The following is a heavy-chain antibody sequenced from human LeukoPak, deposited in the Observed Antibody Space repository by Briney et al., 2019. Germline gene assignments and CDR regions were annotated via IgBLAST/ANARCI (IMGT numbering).Heavy chain of an antibody. J-gene: IGHJ4*02. V-gene: IGHV3-30*18. CDR2: ISYDGSSK. CDR1: GFTFSSYG. Sequence: PGGSLRLSCAASGFTFSSYGMHWVRQAPGKGLEWVAVISYDGSSKYYADSVKGRFTISRDNSKNTLYLQMNSLRAEDTAVYYCAKDDLVRGVKVYFDYWGQGTLVTVSS. D-gene: IGHD3-10*01. CDR3: AKDDLVRGVKVYFDY.